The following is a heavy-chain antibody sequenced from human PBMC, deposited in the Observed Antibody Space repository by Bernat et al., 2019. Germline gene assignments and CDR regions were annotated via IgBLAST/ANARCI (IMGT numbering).Heavy chain of an antibody. CDR1: GGSISSSSYY. D-gene: IGHD3-22*01. CDR2: IYYSGST. J-gene: IGHJ6*02. Sequence: QLQLQESGPGLVKPSETLSLTCTVSGGSISSSSYYWGWIRQPPGKGLEWIGSIYYSGSTYYNPSLKSRVTISVDTSKNPFSLKLRYVTAAETAVYYCARHPSITMINYYGMDVWGQGTTVTVSS. CDR3: ARHPSITMINYYGMDV. V-gene: IGHV4-39*01.